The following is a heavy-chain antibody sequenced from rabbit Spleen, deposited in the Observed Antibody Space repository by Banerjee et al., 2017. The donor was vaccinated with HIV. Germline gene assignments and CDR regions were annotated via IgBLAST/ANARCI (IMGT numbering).Heavy chain of an antibody. CDR3: ARDLTSVIGWNFNL. Sequence: QSLEESGGDLVKPGASLTLTCTASGFSFGTNDYMCWVRQAPGKGLEWIGCIYSGRNGYTYYATWATGRFTISKTSSTTVTLQMTSLTAADTATYFCARDLTSVIGWNFNLWGPGTLVTVS. D-gene: IGHD1-1*01. V-gene: IGHV1S40*01. CDR2: IYSGRNGYT. CDR1: GFSFGTNDY. J-gene: IGHJ4*01.